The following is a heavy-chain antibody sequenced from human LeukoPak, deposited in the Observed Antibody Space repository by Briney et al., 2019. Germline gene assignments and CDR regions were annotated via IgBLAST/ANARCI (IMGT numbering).Heavy chain of an antibody. CDR2: ISSSSSYI. CDR1: GFTFSSYS. D-gene: IGHD3-3*01. J-gene: IGHJ4*02. V-gene: IGHV3-21*01. Sequence: GGSLRLSCAASGFTFSSYSMNWVRQAPGKGLEWVSSISSSSSYIYYADSVKGRFTISRDNAKNSLYLQMNSLRAEDTAVYYCARALPGKRFLGWLPYGASDSWGQGTLVTVSS. CDR3: ARALPGKRFLGWLPYGASDS.